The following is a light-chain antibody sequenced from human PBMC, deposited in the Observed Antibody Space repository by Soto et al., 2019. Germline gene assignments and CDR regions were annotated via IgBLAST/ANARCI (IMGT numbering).Light chain of an antibody. CDR1: QSISSW. CDR2: KAS. J-gene: IGKJ1*01. CDR3: QHYNTYPWT. V-gene: IGKV1-5*03. Sequence: DIQMTQSPSILSASVGDRVTITCRASQSISSWLAWYQQKPGKAPNLLIYKASHLENGVPSRFSGSGSGTEFTLTISSLQPGDFATYYCQHYNTYPWTFGQVTKVDIK.